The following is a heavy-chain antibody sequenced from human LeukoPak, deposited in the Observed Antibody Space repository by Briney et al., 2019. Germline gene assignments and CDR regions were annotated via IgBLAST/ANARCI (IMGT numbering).Heavy chain of an antibody. D-gene: IGHD6-13*01. J-gene: IGHJ5*01. CDR1: GGSISSYY. Sequence: LSLTCTVSGGSISSYYMSWIRQAPGKGLEGVSYMSSSSSYTNYADSVKGRFTISRDDAKNSLYLQMNSLRAEDTAVYYCARGTIAAAGTNWFDSWGQGTLVTVSS. V-gene: IGHV3-11*05. CDR2: MSSSSSYT. CDR3: ARGTIAAAGTNWFDS.